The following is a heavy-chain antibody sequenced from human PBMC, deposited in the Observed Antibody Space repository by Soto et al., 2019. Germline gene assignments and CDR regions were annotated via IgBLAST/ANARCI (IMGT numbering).Heavy chain of an antibody. J-gene: IGHJ4*02. CDR1: GFTFSGYA. CDR3: AKSQIVFGETSYYFDY. CDR2: ISGSGGST. D-gene: IGHD3-16*01. Sequence: GGSLRLSCAASGFTFSGYAMSWVRQAPGKGLEWVSAISGSGGSTYYADSVKGRFTISRDNSKNTLYLQMNSLRAEDTAVYYCAKSQIVFGETSYYFDYWGQGTLVTVSS. V-gene: IGHV3-23*01.